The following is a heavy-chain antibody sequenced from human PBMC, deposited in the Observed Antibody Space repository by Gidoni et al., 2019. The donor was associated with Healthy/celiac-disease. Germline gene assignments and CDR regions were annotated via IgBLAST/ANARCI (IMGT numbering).Heavy chain of an antibody. CDR3: ARDGLDSGYVFDP. CDR1: GFPFSSYS. V-gene: IGHV3-21*01. Sequence: EVQLVESGGGLVKPGGSLRLSCAASGFPFSSYSMNWVRQAPWKGLEWVSSISSSSSYIYYADSVKGRFTISRDNAKNSLYLQMNSLRAEDTAVYYCARDGLDSGYVFDPWGQGTLVTVSS. CDR2: ISSSSSYI. J-gene: IGHJ5*02. D-gene: IGHD5-12*01.